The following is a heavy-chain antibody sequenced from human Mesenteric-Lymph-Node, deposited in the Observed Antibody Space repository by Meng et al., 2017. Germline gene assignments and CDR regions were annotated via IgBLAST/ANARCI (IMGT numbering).Heavy chain of an antibody. V-gene: IGHV3-7*01. D-gene: IGHD3-10*01. CDR1: GFTFNRNW. CDR3: ATSLRMVRADDAFDI. J-gene: IGHJ3*02. CDR2: IKQDGSET. Sequence: GGSLRLSCAASGFTFNRNWMSWVRQAPGKGLEWVANIKQDGSETYYGDSVKGRFTISRDNAKNSVFLQMDSLRADDTAVYYCATSLRMVRADDAFDIWGQGTMVTVSS.